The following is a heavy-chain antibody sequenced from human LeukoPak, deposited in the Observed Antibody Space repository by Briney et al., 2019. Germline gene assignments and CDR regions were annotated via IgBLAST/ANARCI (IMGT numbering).Heavy chain of an antibody. CDR3: ARGRVYYDFWSGYNLPPTYVDY. D-gene: IGHD3-3*01. J-gene: IGHJ4*02. V-gene: IGHV3-7*03. CDR2: IKQDGSEK. Sequence: GGSLRLSCAASGFTFSSYWMSWVRQAPGKGLEWVANIKQDGSEKYYVDSVKGRFTISRDNSKNTLYLQMNSLRAEDTAVYYCARGRVYYDFWSGYNLPPTYVDYWGQGTLVTVSS. CDR1: GFTFSSYW.